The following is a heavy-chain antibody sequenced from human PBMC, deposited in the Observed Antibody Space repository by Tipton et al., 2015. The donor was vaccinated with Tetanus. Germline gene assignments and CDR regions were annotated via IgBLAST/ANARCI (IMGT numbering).Heavy chain of an antibody. CDR2: IYYSGST. CDR3: ARAGGGSWGNFDY. V-gene: IGHV4-59*01. J-gene: IGHJ4*02. CDR1: GGSISSYY. Sequence: TLSLTCTVSGGSISSYYWSWIRQPPGKGLEWIGYIYYSGSTNYNPSLKSRVTISVDTSKNQFSLKLSSVPAADTAVYYCARAGGGSWGNFDYWGQGTLVTVSS. D-gene: IGHD6-13*01.